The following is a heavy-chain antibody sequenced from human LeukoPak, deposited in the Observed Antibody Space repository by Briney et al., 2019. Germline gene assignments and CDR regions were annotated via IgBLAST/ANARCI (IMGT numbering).Heavy chain of an antibody. Sequence: SETLSLTCTVSGGSISNYYWSWIRQPPGKGLEWIGYIYYSGSTNYNPSLKSRVTISVDTSKNQFSLKLSSVTAADTAVYYCARGLSAAPPGRYWGQGTLVTVSS. CDR3: ARGLSAAPPGRY. CDR1: GGSISNYY. CDR2: IYYSGST. J-gene: IGHJ4*02. V-gene: IGHV4-59*01. D-gene: IGHD6-13*01.